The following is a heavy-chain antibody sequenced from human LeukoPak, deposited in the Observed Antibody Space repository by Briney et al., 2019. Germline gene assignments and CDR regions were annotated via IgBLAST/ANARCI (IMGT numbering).Heavy chain of an antibody. CDR2: INPNSGGT. Sequence: ASVKVSCKASGYTFTGYYMHWVRQARGQGLEWMGWINPNSGGTNYAQKFQGRVTMTRDTSISTAYMELSRLRSDDTAVYYCAREFTMSRAFDIWGQGTMVTVSS. V-gene: IGHV1-2*02. J-gene: IGHJ3*02. D-gene: IGHD3-10*02. CDR1: GYTFTGYY. CDR3: AREFTMSRAFDI.